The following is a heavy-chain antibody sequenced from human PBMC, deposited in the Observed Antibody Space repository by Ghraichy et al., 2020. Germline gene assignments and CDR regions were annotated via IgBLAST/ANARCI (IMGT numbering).Heavy chain of an antibody. J-gene: IGHJ6*02. V-gene: IGHV3-33*01. D-gene: IGHD5-18*01. CDR3: AREDTAMPSYGMDV. Sequence: GGSLRLSCAASGFTFSSYGMHWVRQAPGKGLEWVAVIWYDGSNKYYADSVKGRFTISRDNSKNTLYLQMNSLRAEDTAVYYCAREDTAMPSYGMDVWGQGTTVTVSS. CDR2: IWYDGSNK. CDR1: GFTFSSYG.